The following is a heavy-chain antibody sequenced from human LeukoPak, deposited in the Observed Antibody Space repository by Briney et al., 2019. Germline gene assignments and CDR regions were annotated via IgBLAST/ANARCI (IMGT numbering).Heavy chain of an antibody. CDR3: ARDHDYYYCMDV. V-gene: IGHV3-9*03. J-gene: IGHJ6*03. CDR1: GFTFDDYA. CDR2: ISWNSGSI. Sequence: GGSLRLSCAASGFTFDDYAMHWVRQAPGKGLEWVSGISWNSGSIGYADSVKGRFTISRDNAKNSLYLQMNSLRAEDMAVYYCARDHDYYYCMDVWGKGTTVTISS.